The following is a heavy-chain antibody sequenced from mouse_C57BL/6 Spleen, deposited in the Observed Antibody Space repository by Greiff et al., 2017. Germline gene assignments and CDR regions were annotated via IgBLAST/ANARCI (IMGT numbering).Heavy chain of an antibody. D-gene: IGHD2-4*01. CDR3: ARGGYDYEVAY. J-gene: IGHJ3*01. CDR2: IYPSDSEI. Sequence: HVQLQPPGAELVRPGSSVKLSCKASGYTFTSYWMDWVKQRPGQGLEWIGNIYPSDSEIHYNQKFKVKATLTVDKSSYTTYMKLSSRTSEDSAVYNCARGGYDYEVAYWGQGTLVTVSA. V-gene: IGHV1-61*01. CDR1: GYTFTSYW.